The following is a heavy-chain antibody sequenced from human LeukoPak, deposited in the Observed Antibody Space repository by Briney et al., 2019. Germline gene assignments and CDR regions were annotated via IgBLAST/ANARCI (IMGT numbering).Heavy chain of an antibody. V-gene: IGHV3-74*01. CDR1: GFTFSSYW. Sequence: GGSLRLSCAASGFTFSSYWMHWVREAPGKGLVWVSRSNGDGSITAYTDSVKGRFTISRDNAKNTLYLQMNSLRAEDTAVYYCARGRAGNYYNHNDYWGQGTLVTVSS. CDR3: ARGRAGNYYNHNDY. J-gene: IGHJ4*02. CDR2: SNGDGSIT. D-gene: IGHD3-10*01.